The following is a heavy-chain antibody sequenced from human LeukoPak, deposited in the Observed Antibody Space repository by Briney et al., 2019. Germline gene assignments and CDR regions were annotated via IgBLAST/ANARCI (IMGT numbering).Heavy chain of an antibody. V-gene: IGHV5-51*01. J-gene: IGHJ4*02. CDR1: GYSFTSYW. D-gene: IGHD3-9*01. CDR3: ARLTVGYYDILTGHHLDY. Sequence: HGESLKISCKGSGYSFTSYWIGWVRQMPGKGLEWMGIIYPGDSDTRYSPSFQGQVTISADKSISTAYLQWSSLKASDTAMYYCARLTVGYYDILTGHHLDYWGQGTLVTVSS. CDR2: IYPGDSDT.